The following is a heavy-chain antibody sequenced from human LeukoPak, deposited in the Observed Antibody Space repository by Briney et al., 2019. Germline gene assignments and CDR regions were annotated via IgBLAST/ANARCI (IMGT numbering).Heavy chain of an antibody. J-gene: IGHJ4*02. Sequence: PGGSLRLSCAASGLTVSTNYMTWVRQAPGKGLEGVSDLYSDGRTFYAASAKGPSTISRDNSKNTLDLQMNGLRAEDTAVYYCARVAYYGSGSSFDSWGQGTLVTVSS. CDR3: ARVAYYGSGSSFDS. D-gene: IGHD3-10*01. V-gene: IGHV3-53*01. CDR1: GLTVSTNY. CDR2: LYSDGRT.